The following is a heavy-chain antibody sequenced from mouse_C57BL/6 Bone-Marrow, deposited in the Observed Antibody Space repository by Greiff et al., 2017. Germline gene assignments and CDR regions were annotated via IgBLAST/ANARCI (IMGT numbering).Heavy chain of an antibody. J-gene: IGHJ2*01. CDR2: IYPRSGNT. CDR1: GYTFTSYG. D-gene: IGHD3-2*02. CDR3: ASGQLRPYYFDY. Sequence: QVQLQQSGAELARPGASVKLSCKASGYTFTSYGISWVKQRTGQGLEWIGEIYPRSGNTYYNEKFKGKATMTADKSSSTAYMELRSLTSEDSAVYFCASGQLRPYYFDYWGQGTTLTVSS. V-gene: IGHV1-81*01.